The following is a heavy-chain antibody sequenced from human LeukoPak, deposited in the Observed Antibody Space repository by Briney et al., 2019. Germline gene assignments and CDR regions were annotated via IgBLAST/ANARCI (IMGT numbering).Heavy chain of an antibody. Sequence: TGGSLRLSCAASGFTVSSNYMSWVRQAPGKGLEWVSVIYSGGSTYYADSVKGRFTISRDNSKNTLYLQMNSLRAEDTAVYYCARDQPPDPYYYDSSGYANWGQGTLVTVSS. V-gene: IGHV3-53*01. CDR3: ARDQPPDPYYYDSSGYAN. CDR1: GFTVSSNY. D-gene: IGHD3-22*01. J-gene: IGHJ4*02. CDR2: IYSGGST.